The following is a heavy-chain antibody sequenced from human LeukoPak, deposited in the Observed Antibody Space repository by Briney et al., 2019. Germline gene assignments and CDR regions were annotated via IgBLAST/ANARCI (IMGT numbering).Heavy chain of an antibody. J-gene: IGHJ4*02. CDR1: GFTFGDCV. Sequence: GGSLRLSCTTSGFTFGDCVLTWFRQAPGKGLECVGFIRSKPNGGTADYAASVKGRFTISSDDSKSSAYLQMNSRRTEDTGVYYCSRTSWKLLQSYSISISFDHWGQGIQVIVSS. V-gene: IGHV3-49*03. CDR2: IRSKPNGGTA. D-gene: IGHD1-26*01. CDR3: SRTSWKLLQSYSISISFDH.